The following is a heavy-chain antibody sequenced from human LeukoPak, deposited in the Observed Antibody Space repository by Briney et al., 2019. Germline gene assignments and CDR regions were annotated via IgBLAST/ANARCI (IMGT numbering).Heavy chain of an antibody. CDR2: IWSDATNQ. CDR3: AKDIQRGFDYTNSLDY. V-gene: IGHV3-33*06. J-gene: IGHJ4*02. D-gene: IGHD4-11*01. CDR1: GFIFSDYG. Sequence: PGKSLRLSCAASGFIFSDYGMHWVRQAPGKGLEWVADIWSDATNQYYAYSVRGGFAISRDDFTSMVYLQMNSLSAEETAVYFCAKDIQRGFDYTNSLDYWGQGTLVTVSS.